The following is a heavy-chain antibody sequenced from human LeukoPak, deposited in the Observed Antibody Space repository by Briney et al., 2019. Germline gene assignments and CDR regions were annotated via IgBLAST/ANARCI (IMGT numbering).Heavy chain of an antibody. V-gene: IGHV4-38-2*02. CDR3: ARVAAGIGFFQH. CDR2: IHHSGSA. CDR1: GDSISNYY. Sequence: SETLSLTCTVSGDSISNYYWSWIRQPAGKGLEWIGNIHHSGSAYYNPSLKSRVTISVDTSKNQLSLKVNSVTAADTAVYYCARVAAGIGFFQHWGQGTLVTVSS. J-gene: IGHJ1*01. D-gene: IGHD6-13*01.